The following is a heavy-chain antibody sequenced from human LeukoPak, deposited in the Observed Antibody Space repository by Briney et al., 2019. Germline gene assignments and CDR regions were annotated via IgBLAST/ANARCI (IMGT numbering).Heavy chain of an antibody. D-gene: IGHD6-13*01. J-gene: IGHJ5*02. V-gene: IGHV5-51*01. CDR1: GYSFTSYW. Sequence: GESLKISCKGSGYSFTSYWIGWVRQMPGEGLEWMGIIYPGDSDTRYSPSLQGQVTISADKSISTAYLQWSSLKASDTAMYYCARRASSSWTDNWFDPWGQGTLVTVSS. CDR2: IYPGDSDT. CDR3: ARRASSSWTDNWFDP.